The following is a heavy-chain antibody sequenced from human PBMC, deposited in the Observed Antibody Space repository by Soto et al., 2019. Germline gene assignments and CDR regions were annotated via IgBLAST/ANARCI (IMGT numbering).Heavy chain of an antibody. CDR1: GYTLTELS. Sequence: ASVKVSCKVSGYTLTELSMHWVRQAPGKGLEWMGGFDPEDGETIYAQKFQGRVTMTEDTSTDTAYMELSSLRSEDTAVYYCATDRPPTIQLWAGDYYYGMDVWGQGTTVTSP. D-gene: IGHD5-18*01. V-gene: IGHV1-24*01. J-gene: IGHJ6*02. CDR2: FDPEDGET. CDR3: ATDRPPTIQLWAGDYYYGMDV.